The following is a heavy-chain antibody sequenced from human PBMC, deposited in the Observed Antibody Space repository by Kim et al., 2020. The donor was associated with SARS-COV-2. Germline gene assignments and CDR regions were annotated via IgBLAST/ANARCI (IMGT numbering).Heavy chain of an antibody. CDR1: GYIFKTYG. J-gene: IGHJ6*01. CDR3: ARAVRAVNGGHYYYYGMDV. V-gene: IGHV1-18*01. CDR2: ISAGGDDT. D-gene: IGHD6-19*01. Sequence: ASVKVSCKASGYIFKTYGITWVRQAPGRGLEWMGWISAGGDDTGFSEKFQDRVTMTTDTSTSIAVMELRSLRSDDTAVYFCARAVRAVNGGHYYYYGMDV.